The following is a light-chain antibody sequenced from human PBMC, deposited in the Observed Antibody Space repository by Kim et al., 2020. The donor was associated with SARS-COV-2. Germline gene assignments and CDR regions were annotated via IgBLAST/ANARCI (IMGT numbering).Light chain of an antibody. V-gene: IGLV1-40*01. Sequence: HRVPSTCTGHTSQIGAGYDVHWYQQLPGRAPKILMYGNSNRPSGVPDRFSGSKSGTSASLAITGLQAEDEADYYCQSYDSSLSGWVFGGGTQLTVL. CDR1: TSQIGAGYD. CDR3: QSYDSSLSGWV. CDR2: GNS. J-gene: IGLJ2*01.